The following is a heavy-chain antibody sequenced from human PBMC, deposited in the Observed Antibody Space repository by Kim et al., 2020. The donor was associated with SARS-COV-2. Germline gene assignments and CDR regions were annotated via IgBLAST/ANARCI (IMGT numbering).Heavy chain of an antibody. J-gene: IGHJ6*02. Sequence: GGSLRLSCAASGFTFSSYGMHWVRQAPGKGLEWVAVISYDGSNKYYADSVKGRFTISRDNSKNTLYLQMNSLRAEDTAVYYCAKEDGSYYFSHSYYGMHVRGQGTTVTVSS. CDR2: ISYDGSNK. D-gene: IGHD1-26*01. V-gene: IGHV3-30*18. CDR1: GFTFSSYG. CDR3: AKEDGSYYFSHSYYGMHV.